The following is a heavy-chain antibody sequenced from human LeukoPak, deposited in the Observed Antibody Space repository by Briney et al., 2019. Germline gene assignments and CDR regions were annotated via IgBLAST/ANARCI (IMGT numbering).Heavy chain of an antibody. Sequence: TSETLSLTCTVSGGSISSGGYYWNWIRQHPGKGLEWIGYIYYSGSTYYNPSLNSRVTISVDTSKNQFSLKLSSVTAADTAMYYCARDLGDWGQGTLVTVSS. CDR3: ARDLGD. J-gene: IGHJ4*02. CDR1: GGSISSGGYY. CDR2: IYYSGST. V-gene: IGHV4-31*03.